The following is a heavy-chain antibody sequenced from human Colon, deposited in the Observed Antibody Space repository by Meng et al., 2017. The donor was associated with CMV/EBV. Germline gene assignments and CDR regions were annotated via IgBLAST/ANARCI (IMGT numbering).Heavy chain of an antibody. Sequence: GGSLRLSCATSGLTFSDYYMSWIRQAPGKGLEWVAYINSGGGTIYAESVKGRFTISRDNAKTSLYLQMNSLRAEDTAVYYCAREARYSGDSGTSSAMDVWGQGTTVTVSS. V-gene: IGHV3-11*04. CDR2: INSGGGTI. J-gene: IGHJ6*02. CDR1: GLTFSDYY. CDR3: AREARYSGDSGTSSAMDV. D-gene: IGHD2-2*01.